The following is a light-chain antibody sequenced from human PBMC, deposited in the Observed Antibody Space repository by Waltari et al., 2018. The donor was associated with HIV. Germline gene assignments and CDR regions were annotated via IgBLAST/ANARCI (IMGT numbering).Light chain of an antibody. CDR1: RRDVGGYNY. J-gene: IGLJ1*01. CDR3: CSYAGSYTYV. Sequence: QSALTQPRSVSGSPGPSVTISCTGTRRDVGGYNYVSWYQQHPGKAPKLVIYDVSKRPSGVPDRFSGSKSANTASLTISGLQAEDEADYYCCSYAGSYTYVFGTGTKVTVL. V-gene: IGLV2-11*01. CDR2: DVS.